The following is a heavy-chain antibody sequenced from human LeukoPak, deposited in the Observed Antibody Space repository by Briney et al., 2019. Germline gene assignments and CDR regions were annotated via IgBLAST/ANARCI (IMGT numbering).Heavy chain of an antibody. V-gene: IGHV3-9*01. D-gene: IGHD3-3*01. CDR2: ISWNSGSI. CDR1: GFTFDDYA. CDR3: AKGFGFSEWLLNYGMDV. J-gene: IGHJ6*02. Sequence: PGGSLRLFCAASGFTFDDYAMQWVRQAPGKGLEWVSGISWNSGSIGYADSVKGRFTISRDNAKNSLYLQMNSLRAEDTALYYCAKGFGFSEWLLNYGMDVWGQGTTVTVSS.